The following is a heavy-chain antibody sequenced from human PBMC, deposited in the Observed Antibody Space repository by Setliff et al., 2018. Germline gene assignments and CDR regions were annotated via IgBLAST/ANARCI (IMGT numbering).Heavy chain of an antibody. CDR2: LQTYSGHT. CDR3: TSLKPEDSGTYYCARASRFGTIVYRGDYYMDV. CDR1: GDSIPKNA. J-gene: IGHJ6*03. D-gene: IGHD3-22*01. Sequence: ASVKVSCKASGDSIPKNAISWVRQAPGQGLEWMGWLQTYSGHTNYAQKFRGRATMTTDTSTRTAYLELRALTSVNTAYLQITSLKPEDSGTYYCARASRFGTIVYRGDYYMDVWGKGTTVTVSS. V-gene: IGHV1-18*01.